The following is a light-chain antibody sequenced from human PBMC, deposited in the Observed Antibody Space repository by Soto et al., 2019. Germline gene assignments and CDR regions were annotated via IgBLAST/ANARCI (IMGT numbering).Light chain of an antibody. Sequence: EIVLTQSPVTLSLSPGEKATLSCRASQSLDTYTLAWYQQKPGQAPRLLIYGASTRAAAIPDRFIGSGSGTDFALTISRLEPEDFEVYYCQQYAESQLDFGTGTKVDI. J-gene: IGKJ3*01. CDR1: QSLDTYT. CDR3: QQYAESQLD. CDR2: GAS. V-gene: IGKV3-20*01.